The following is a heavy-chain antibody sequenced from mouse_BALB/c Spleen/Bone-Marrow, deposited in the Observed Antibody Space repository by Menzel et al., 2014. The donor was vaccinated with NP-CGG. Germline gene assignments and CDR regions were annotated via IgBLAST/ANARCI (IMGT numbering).Heavy chain of an antibody. CDR2: INPSNGRA. Sequence: QVQLQQSGAELVKPGASVKLSCKASGYTFTSYWMHRVKQRPGQGLEWIGEINPSNGRADYNEKFRSKATLTVDRSSSTAYMQLSSLTSEDSAVYYCASAGGYDGFAYWGQGTLVTVSA. J-gene: IGHJ3*01. CDR1: GYTFTSYW. D-gene: IGHD2-2*01. V-gene: IGHV1S81*02. CDR3: ASAGGYDGFAY.